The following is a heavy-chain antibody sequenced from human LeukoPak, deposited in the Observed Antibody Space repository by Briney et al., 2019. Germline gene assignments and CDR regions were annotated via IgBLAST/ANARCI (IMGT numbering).Heavy chain of an antibody. J-gene: IGHJ4*02. CDR1: GFSISTFW. V-gene: IGHV3-7*01. D-gene: IGHD3-3*01. Sequence: PGGSLRLSCAASGFSISTFWMSWVRQAPGKGLEWVANIKQDGGEKYYVDSVKGRFTISRDNAKNSLYLQMSSLRAEDTAVYYCARGPFGVISAPDYWGQGTLVTVSS. CDR2: IKQDGGEK. CDR3: ARGPFGVISAPDY.